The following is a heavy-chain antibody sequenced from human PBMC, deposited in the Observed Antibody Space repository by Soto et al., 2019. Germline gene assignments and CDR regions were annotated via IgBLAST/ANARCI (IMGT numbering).Heavy chain of an antibody. D-gene: IGHD4-4*01. J-gene: IGHJ6*02. CDR2: IYYSGST. V-gene: IGHV4-59*01. CDR3: ARGVGVVTTNYYYGMDV. CDR1: GGSISSYY. Sequence: LSLTCTVSGGSISSYYWSWIRQPPGKGLEWIGYIYYSGSTNYNPSLKSRVTISVDTSKSQFSLKLSSVTAADTAVYYCARGVGVVTTNYYYGMDVWGQGTTVTVSS.